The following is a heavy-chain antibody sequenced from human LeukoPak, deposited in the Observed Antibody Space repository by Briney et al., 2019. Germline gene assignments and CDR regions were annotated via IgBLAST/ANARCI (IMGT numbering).Heavy chain of an antibody. V-gene: IGHV3-7*03. CDR3: ARGFDWLRYSYFDY. D-gene: IGHD3-9*01. CDR2: IKKDGSEK. CDR1: GFTFSSYW. J-gene: IGHJ4*02. Sequence: GGSLRLSCAASGFTFSSYWMSWVRQAPGKGLEWVANIKKDGSEKYYVDSVKGRFTISRDNAKNSLYLQMNSLRAEDTAVYYCARGFDWLRYSYFDYWGQGTLVTVSS.